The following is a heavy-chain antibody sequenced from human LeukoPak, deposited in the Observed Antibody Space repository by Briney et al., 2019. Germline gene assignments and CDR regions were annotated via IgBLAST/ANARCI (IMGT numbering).Heavy chain of an antibody. CDR3: ASKAYGSGRTFDY. Sequence: SGTLSLTCAVSGGSISSSNWWSWVRQPPGQGLECIGEIYHSGSTNYNPSLKSRVTISVDKSKNQFSLKLSSVTAADTAVYYCASKAYGSGRTFDYWGQGTLVTVSS. CDR2: IYHSGST. D-gene: IGHD3-10*01. V-gene: IGHV4-4*02. CDR1: GGSISSSNW. J-gene: IGHJ4*02.